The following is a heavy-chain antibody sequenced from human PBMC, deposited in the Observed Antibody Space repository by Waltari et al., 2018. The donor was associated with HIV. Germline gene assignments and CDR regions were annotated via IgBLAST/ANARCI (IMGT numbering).Heavy chain of an antibody. Sequence: EVQLVESGGGLVKPGGSLRLSCAASGFTFSSYTMNWVRQAQGKGLERVSSSSTSSSYIYHTDSVKGRFTISRDNAKNSLYLQMNSLRVEDTAVYYCAREKRFTYYGLDVWGQGTTVTVSS. CDR2: SSTSSSYI. D-gene: IGHD3-3*01. J-gene: IGHJ6*02. CDR3: AREKRFTYYGLDV. V-gene: IGHV3-21*01. CDR1: GFTFSSYT.